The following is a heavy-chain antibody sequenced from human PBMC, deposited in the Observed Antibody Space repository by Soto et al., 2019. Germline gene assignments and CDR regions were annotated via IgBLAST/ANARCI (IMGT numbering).Heavy chain of an antibody. CDR2: IDYSGGA. CDR3: ARGRPWELYDY. J-gene: IGHJ4*02. CDR1: GGSTSPYY. V-gene: IGHV4-59*01. Sequence: QVQLQESGPGLVKASETLSLTCTVSGGSTSPYYWSWLRQPPGKGLGWIGFIDYSGGARYNPSLKSRVTMSLDTSENQISLKLSSITAADTAVYFCARGRPWELYDYWGQGTRVTVSS. D-gene: IGHD1-7*01.